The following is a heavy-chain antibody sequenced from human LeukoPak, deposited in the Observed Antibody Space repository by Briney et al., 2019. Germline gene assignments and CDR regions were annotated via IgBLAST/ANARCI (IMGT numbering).Heavy chain of an antibody. J-gene: IGHJ5*02. V-gene: IGHV4-39*07. CDR3: ARDDYSSSLNWFDP. Sequence: SETLSLTCTVSGGSISSSSYYWAWIRQPPGKGLEWIGSIYYSGSTYYNPSLKSRVTISVDTSRNQFSLKLSSVTAADTAVYYCARDDYSSSLNWFDPWGQGTLVTVSS. CDR2: IYYSGST. CDR1: GGSISSSSYY. D-gene: IGHD6-13*01.